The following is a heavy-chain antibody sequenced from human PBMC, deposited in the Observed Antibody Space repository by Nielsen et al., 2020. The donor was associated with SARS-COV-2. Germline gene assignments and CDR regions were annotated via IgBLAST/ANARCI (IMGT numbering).Heavy chain of an antibody. CDR3: ARDALVPAAISYYYYGMDV. J-gene: IGHJ6*02. CDR1: GYTFTGYY. D-gene: IGHD2-2*01. CDR2: INPSSGDT. Sequence: ASVKVSCKASGYTFTGYYMHWVRQAPGQGLEWMGRINPSSGDTTYAQKFQGVVTMTRDTSISTAYMELSRLRSDDTAVYYCARDALVPAAISYYYYGMDVWGQGTTVTVSS. V-gene: IGHV1-2*06.